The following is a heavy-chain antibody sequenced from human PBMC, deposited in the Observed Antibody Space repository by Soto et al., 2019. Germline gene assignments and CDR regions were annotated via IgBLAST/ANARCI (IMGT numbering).Heavy chain of an antibody. CDR3: GRSGGGYDGGDCYDGMDV. CDR2: ISSSGSTI. V-gene: IGHV3-11*04. CDR1: GFTFSDYY. J-gene: IGHJ6*04. D-gene: IGHD5-12*01. Sequence: QVQLVESGGGLVKPGGSLRLSCAASGFTFSDYYMSWIRQAPGKGLEWVSYISSSGSTIYYADSVKGRFTISRDNAKNSLYLQRNTLRAEDARVYCWGRSGGGYDGGDCYDGMDVWGKGTTVTVSS.